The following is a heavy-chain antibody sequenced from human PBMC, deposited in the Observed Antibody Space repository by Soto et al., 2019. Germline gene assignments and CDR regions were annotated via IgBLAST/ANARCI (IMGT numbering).Heavy chain of an antibody. V-gene: IGHV1-69*13. CDR1: GGTFSSYA. Sequence: SVKVSCKASGGTFSSYAISWVRQAPGQGLEWMGGIIPIFGTANYAQKFQGRVTITADESTSTAYMELSSLRSEDTAVYYCARDPKRWPYYYGMDVWGQGTKVTVSS. J-gene: IGHJ6*02. CDR2: IIPIFGTA. D-gene: IGHD4-17*01. CDR3: ARDPKRWPYYYGMDV.